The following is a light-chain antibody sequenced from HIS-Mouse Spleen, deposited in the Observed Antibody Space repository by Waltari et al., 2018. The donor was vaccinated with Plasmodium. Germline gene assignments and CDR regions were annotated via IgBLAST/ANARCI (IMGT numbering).Light chain of an antibody. CDR3: SSYAGSNNLV. CDR1: SRDVGCYNS. Sequence: QSALTQPPSASGSPGQSVHIPWTGTSRDVGCYNSVPCYQQHPGKAPKLMIYHVSKRPSGVPDRFSGSKSGNTASLTVSGLQAEDEADYYCSSYAGSNNLVFGGGTKLTVL. CDR2: HVS. J-gene: IGLJ2*01. V-gene: IGLV2-8*01.